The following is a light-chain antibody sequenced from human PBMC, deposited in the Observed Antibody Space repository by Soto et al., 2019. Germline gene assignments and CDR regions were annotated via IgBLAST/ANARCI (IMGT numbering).Light chain of an antibody. Sequence: EIVMTQSPATLSVSPGERATLSCRASQSVSGNLAWYQQKPGQAPRLLIYGASTRATGIPARFSGSGSGTEVTLTIISLQSADFAAYYCQQYNNWPPGTFGQGTKVEIK. CDR2: GAS. V-gene: IGKV3-15*01. CDR1: QSVSGN. CDR3: QQYNNWPPGT. J-gene: IGKJ1*01.